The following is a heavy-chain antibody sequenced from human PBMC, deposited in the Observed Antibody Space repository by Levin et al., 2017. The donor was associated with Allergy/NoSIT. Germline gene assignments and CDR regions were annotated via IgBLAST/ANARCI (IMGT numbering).Heavy chain of an antibody. D-gene: IGHD2/OR15-2a*01. Sequence: GGSLRLSCAASGFTFDDYGMSWVRQAPGKGLEWVSGINWNGGSTGYADSVKGRLTISRDNAKNSLYLQMNSRRAEDTALYHCARHRFTMNIHDGFDIWGQGTMVIVSS. V-gene: IGHV3-20*01. CDR3: ARHRFTMNIHDGFDI. J-gene: IGHJ3*02. CDR2: INWNGGST. CDR1: GFTFDDYG.